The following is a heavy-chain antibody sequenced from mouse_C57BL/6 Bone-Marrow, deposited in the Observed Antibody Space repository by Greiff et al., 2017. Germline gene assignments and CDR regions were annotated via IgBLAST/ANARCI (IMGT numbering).Heavy chain of an antibody. J-gene: IGHJ2*01. D-gene: IGHD1-1*01. V-gene: IGHV1-81*01. CDR2: IYPRRGNS. CDR1: GYTFPSSG. CDR3: ARDYGSSSHYWDY. Sequence: QVQLKESGAELARPGASVKLSCKASGYTFPSSGISWVKQRPGQGLEWIGEIYPRRGNSYYNEQFQGKATLTADKSSSTAYMELRSLTSEDSAVYYCARDYGSSSHYWDYWGQGTTLTVSS.